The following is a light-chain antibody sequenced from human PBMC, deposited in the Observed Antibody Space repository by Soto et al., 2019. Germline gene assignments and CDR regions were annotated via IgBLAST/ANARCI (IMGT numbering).Light chain of an antibody. Sequence: QSVLTQPPSASGTPGQRGTISCSGSSSNIGSNTVNWYQQLPGTAPKLLIYSNNQRPSGVPDRFSGSKSGTSASLAISGLQCEDEADYYCAAWDDSLNGPVFGGGTKLTVL. J-gene: IGLJ2*01. CDR2: SNN. CDR3: AAWDDSLNGPV. V-gene: IGLV1-44*01. CDR1: SSNIGSNT.